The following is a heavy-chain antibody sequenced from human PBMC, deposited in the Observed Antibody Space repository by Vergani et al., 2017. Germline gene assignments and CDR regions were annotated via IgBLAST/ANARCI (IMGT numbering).Heavy chain of an antibody. CDR3: ASLSYDTTPYLQGGYDF. V-gene: IGHV3-23*01. D-gene: IGHD3-22*01. Sequence: EVQLLQSGGGVIQPGGSVRLSCAASGFTFSACPMTWVRQAPGKGLEWVSAISARYPSTYYADSVKGRFTISRDNSKNMLYLQMNSLGAEDTAVYYCASLSYDTTPYLQGGYDFWGQGTLVSVSS. CDR2: ISARYPST. J-gene: IGHJ4*02. CDR1: GFTFSACP.